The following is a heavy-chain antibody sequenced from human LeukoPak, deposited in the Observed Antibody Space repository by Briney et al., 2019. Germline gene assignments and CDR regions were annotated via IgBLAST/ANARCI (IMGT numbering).Heavy chain of an antibody. Sequence: ASVKVSCKASGYTLTGYYMHWVRQAPGQGLEWMGWISAYNHNTNYAQKFQGRVTMTIDTSTTTVYMELRSLRSDDTAIYYCARDLRSGSYLPANWGQGTLVTVSS. J-gene: IGHJ4*02. CDR3: ARDLRSGSYLPAN. D-gene: IGHD1-26*01. CDR2: ISAYNHNT. V-gene: IGHV1-18*04. CDR1: GYTLTGYY.